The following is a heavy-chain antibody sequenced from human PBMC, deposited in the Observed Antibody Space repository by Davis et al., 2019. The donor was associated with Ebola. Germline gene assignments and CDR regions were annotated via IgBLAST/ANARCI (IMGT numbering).Heavy chain of an antibody. J-gene: IGHJ6*04. CDR2: INPSGGST. CDR3: CYGMDV. Sequence: GESLKISCTASGYTFTSYGISWVRQAPGQGLEWMGIINPSGGSTSYAQKFQGRVTMTRDTSTSTVYMELSSLRSDDTAVYYCCYGMDVWGKGTTVTVSS. V-gene: IGHV1-46*01. CDR1: GYTFTSYG.